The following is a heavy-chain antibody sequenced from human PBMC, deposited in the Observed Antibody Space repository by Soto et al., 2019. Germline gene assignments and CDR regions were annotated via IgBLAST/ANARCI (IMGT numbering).Heavy chain of an antibody. CDR3: ARTPSTIFGVVTTYYYYGMDV. CDR2: ISSSGSTI. Sequence: VGSLRLSCAASGFTFSSYEMNWVRQAPGKGLEWVSYISSSGSTIYYADSVKGRFTISRDNAKNSLYLQMNSLRAEDTAVYYCARTPSTIFGVVTTYYYYGMDVWGQGTTVTVSS. CDR1: GFTFSSYE. D-gene: IGHD3-3*01. V-gene: IGHV3-48*03. J-gene: IGHJ6*02.